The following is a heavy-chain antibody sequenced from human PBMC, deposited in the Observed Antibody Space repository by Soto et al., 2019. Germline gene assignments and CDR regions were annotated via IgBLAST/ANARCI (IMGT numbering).Heavy chain of an antibody. Sequence: GGSLRLSCSASGFTFSIFAMHWVRQAPGKGLEYVSAMNNIGSSTFYADSVRGRFTISRDNSKNTLYLQMSSLRPEDTAVYYCARWMCSSTSCYVNWFDPWGQGTLVTVSS. CDR2: MNNIGSST. CDR1: GFTFSIFA. V-gene: IGHV3-64D*06. D-gene: IGHD2-2*01. CDR3: ARWMCSSTSCYVNWFDP. J-gene: IGHJ5*02.